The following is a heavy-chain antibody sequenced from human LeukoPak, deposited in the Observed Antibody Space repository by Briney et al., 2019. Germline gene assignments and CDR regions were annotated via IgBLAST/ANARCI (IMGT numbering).Heavy chain of an antibody. CDR3: ARRPSYYYFDY. D-gene: IGHD1-26*01. CDR2: IYYSGST. V-gene: IGHV4-39*01. Sequence: KPSETLSLTCTVSGGSISSSSYYWGWIRQPPGKGLEWIGSIYYSGSTYYNPSLKSRVTISVDASRNQFSLKLSSVTAADTAVYYCARRPSYYYFDYWGQGTLATVSS. J-gene: IGHJ4*02. CDR1: GGSISSSSYY.